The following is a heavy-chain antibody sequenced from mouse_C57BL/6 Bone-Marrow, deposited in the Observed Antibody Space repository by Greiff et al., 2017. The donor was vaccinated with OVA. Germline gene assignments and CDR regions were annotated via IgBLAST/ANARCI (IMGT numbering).Heavy chain of an antibody. CDR1: GYTFTSYT. V-gene: IGHV1-4*01. CDR2: IDPTNDYT. J-gene: IGHJ2*01. CDR3: TRGYYFYY. Sequence: QVQLQQSGAELARPGASVKMSCKASGYTFTSYTIHWVKQRPGQGLEWIGYIDPTNDYTNYNQKFKGKATLTADNSSSTAYMQLSSLTSEDSAVYYCTRGYYFYYWGQGTPLTVSS.